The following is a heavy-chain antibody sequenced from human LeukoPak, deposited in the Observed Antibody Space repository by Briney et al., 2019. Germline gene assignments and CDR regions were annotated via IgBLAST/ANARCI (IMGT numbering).Heavy chain of an antibody. Sequence: GGSLRLSCAASGFTFDDYAMHWVRQAPGKGLEWVSGISWNSGSIGYADSVKGRFTISRDNAKNSLYLQMNSLRAEDTAVYYCAGDYDILTGYYSRLVGGPEKDYWGQGTLVTVSS. CDR2: ISWNSGSI. CDR1: GFTFDDYA. D-gene: IGHD3-9*01. V-gene: IGHV3-9*01. J-gene: IGHJ4*02. CDR3: AGDYDILTGYYSRLVGGPEKDY.